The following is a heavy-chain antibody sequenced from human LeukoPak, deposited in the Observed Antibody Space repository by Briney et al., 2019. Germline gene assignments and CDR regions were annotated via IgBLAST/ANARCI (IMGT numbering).Heavy chain of an antibody. V-gene: IGHV5-51*01. Sequence: GEALKISYKGSGYSFNSYWIGWVRQMPGKGLEWMGIIYPGESDTRYSPSFQGQVTISADKSISTAYLQWSSLKASDTAMYYCARRESYDYVWGSQINYFDYWGQGTLVTVSS. CDR3: ARRESYDYVWGSQINYFDY. CDR2: IYPGESDT. D-gene: IGHD3-16*01. J-gene: IGHJ4*02. CDR1: GYSFNSYW.